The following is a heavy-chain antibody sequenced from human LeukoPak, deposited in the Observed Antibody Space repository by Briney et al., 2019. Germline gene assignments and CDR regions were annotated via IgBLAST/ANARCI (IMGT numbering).Heavy chain of an antibody. J-gene: IGHJ3*02. D-gene: IGHD3-10*01. CDR3: AKERVWFGGIVDAFDI. Sequence: GGSLRLSGAASGFTFSSYAMSWVRQAPGKGLEWVSAISGSGGSTYYADSVKGRFTISRDNSKNTLYLQMNSLRAEDTAVYYCAKERVWFGGIVDAFDIWGQGTMVTVSS. CDR1: GFTFSSYA. V-gene: IGHV3-23*01. CDR2: ISGSGGST.